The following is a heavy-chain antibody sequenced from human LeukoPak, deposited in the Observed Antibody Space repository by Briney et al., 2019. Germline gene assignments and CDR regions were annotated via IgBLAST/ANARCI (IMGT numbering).Heavy chain of an antibody. CDR2: ISAYNGNT. CDR1: GYTFTSYG. V-gene: IGHV1-18*04. Sequence: ASVRVSCKASGYTFTSYGISWVRQAPGQGLEWMGWISAYNGNTNYVQKLQGRVTMTTDTSTTTAYMELRSLRSDDTAVYYCARDLDIVVVLAAPRHYGMDVWGQGTTVTVSS. J-gene: IGHJ6*02. D-gene: IGHD2-2*01. CDR3: ARDLDIVVVLAAPRHYGMDV.